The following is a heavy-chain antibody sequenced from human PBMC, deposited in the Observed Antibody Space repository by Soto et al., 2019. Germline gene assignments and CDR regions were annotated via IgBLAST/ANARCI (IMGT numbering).Heavy chain of an antibody. CDR1: GYSVGSNY. CDR2: IYSGGST. J-gene: IGHJ4*02. D-gene: IGHD6-19*01. CDR3: AREGAGTDY. Sequence: EVQLVESGRGWVQPGGSLRLSCAASGYSVGSNYMSWVRQAPGKGLEWVSVIYSGGSTYYADSVKGRFTISRHNSKNTLYLQMNSLRAEDTAVYYCAREGAGTDYWGQGTLVTVSS. V-gene: IGHV3-53*04.